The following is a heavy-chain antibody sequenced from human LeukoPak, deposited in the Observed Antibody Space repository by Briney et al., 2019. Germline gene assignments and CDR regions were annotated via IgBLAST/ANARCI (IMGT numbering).Heavy chain of an antibody. D-gene: IGHD2-2*01. CDR3: ARALRGPPAAILAAFDY. J-gene: IGHJ4*02. CDR1: GGSISSSSYY. CDR2: IYYSGST. V-gene: IGHV4-39*07. Sequence: SETLSLTCTVSGGSISSSSYYWGWIRQPPGKGLEWIGSIYYSGSTYYNPSLKSRVTISVDTSKNQFSPKLSSVTAADTAVYYCARALRGPPAAILAAFDYWGQGTLVTVSS.